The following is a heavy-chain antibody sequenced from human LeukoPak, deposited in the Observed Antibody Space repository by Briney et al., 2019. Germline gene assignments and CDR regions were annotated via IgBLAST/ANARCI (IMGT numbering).Heavy chain of an antibody. CDR2: IKQDGSEK. CDR3: ARDQSGYYYDSSGYSDY. V-gene: IGHV3-7*01. J-gene: IGHJ4*02. Sequence: GGSLRLSCAASGFTFSSYCMSWVRQAPGKGLEWVANIKQDGSEKYYVDSVKGRFTISRDNAKNSLYLQMNSLRAEDTAVYYCARDQSGYYYDSSGYSDYWGQGTLVTVSS. D-gene: IGHD3-22*01. CDR1: GFTFSSYC.